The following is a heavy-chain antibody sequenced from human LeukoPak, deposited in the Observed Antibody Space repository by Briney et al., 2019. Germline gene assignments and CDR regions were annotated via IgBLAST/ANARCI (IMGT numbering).Heavy chain of an antibody. Sequence: ASVKVSCKASGYTFTSYDINWVRQATGQGLEWMGWMNPNSGNTGYAQKFQGRVTMTRNTSISTAYMELSSLRSEDTAVYCCSRGYCGGDCYPLYYYYYMDVWGKGTTVTVSS. CDR2: MNPNSGNT. V-gene: IGHV1-8*01. CDR1: GYTFTSYD. CDR3: SRGYCGGDCYPLYYYYYMDV. D-gene: IGHD2-21*02. J-gene: IGHJ6*03.